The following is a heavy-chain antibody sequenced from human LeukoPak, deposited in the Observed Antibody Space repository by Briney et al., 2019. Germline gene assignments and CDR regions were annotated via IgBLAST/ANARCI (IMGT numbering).Heavy chain of an antibody. D-gene: IGHD3-22*01. V-gene: IGHV4-34*01. CDR2: INHSGRP. J-gene: IGHJ5*02. Sequence: KPSETLSLTCAVYGGSFSAYHCSCIRHPPGKGLEWIGEINHSGRPNYSPSLKSRVAISIDMSKNEFSLRLSSVTAADTAMYYCASLRYDSSAYDHPLPHHWGQGTQVTVSS. CDR3: ASLRYDSSAYDHPLPHH. CDR1: GGSFSAYH.